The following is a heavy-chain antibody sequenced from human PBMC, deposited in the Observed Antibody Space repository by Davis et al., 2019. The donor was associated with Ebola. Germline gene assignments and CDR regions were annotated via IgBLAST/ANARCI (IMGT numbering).Heavy chain of an antibody. Sequence: GESLKISCAASGFIVGSYYGNWVRQAPGKGLEWVSVIHNDGRTFYADSVKGRFTISRDTSQNMFYLQMNSLRADDPAVYYCAREQWYYMDVWGKGTTVTVSS. CDR1: GFIVGSYY. CDR2: IHNDGRT. CDR3: AREQWYYMDV. J-gene: IGHJ6*03. D-gene: IGHD6-19*01. V-gene: IGHV3-53*01.